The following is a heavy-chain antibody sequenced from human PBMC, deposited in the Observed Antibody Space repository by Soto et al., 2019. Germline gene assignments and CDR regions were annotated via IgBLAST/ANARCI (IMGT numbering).Heavy chain of an antibody. Sequence: SETLSLTCAVYGGSFSGYYWSWIRQPPGKGLEWIGEINHSGSTNYNPSLKSRVTISVDTSKNQFSLKLSSVTAADTAVYYCARRQIKERLGVGHDYRGQGTLVTVSA. CDR3: ARRQIKERLGVGHDY. D-gene: IGHD1-1*01. V-gene: IGHV4-34*01. CDR1: GGSFSGYY. CDR2: INHSGST. J-gene: IGHJ4*02.